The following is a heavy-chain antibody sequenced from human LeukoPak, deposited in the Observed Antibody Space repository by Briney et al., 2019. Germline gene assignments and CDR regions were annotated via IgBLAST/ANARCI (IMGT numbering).Heavy chain of an antibody. J-gene: IGHJ4*02. CDR1: GGSISGSSYY. D-gene: IGHD3-10*01. CDR3: ARVIWFGAVFDY. Sequence: SETLSLTCTVSGGSISGSSYYWSWIRQPAGKGLEWIGRIYTSGSTNYNPSLESRVTISLDTSKNQFSLKMNSVTAADTAVYYCARVIWFGAVFDYWGQGTLVTVSS. CDR2: IYTSGST. V-gene: IGHV4-61*02.